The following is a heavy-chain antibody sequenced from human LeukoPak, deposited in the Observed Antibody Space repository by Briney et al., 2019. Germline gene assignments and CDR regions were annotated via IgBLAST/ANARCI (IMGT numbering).Heavy chain of an antibody. CDR2: INGDGSST. J-gene: IGHJ4*02. V-gene: IGHV3-74*01. D-gene: IGHD3-16*01. Sequence: GGSLRLSCTASGFTFRSYWMHWVRQAPGKGLVWVSRINGDGSSTTYADSVKGRFTISRDNARNTLYLQMNSLRAEDTAVYYCARGRYYLDYWGQGTLVTVTS. CDR1: GFTFRSYW. CDR3: ARGRYYLDY.